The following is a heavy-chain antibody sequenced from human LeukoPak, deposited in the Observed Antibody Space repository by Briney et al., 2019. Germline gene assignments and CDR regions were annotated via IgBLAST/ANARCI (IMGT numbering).Heavy chain of an antibody. V-gene: IGHV3-53*01. CDR1: GFTVSSNY. D-gene: IGHD7-27*01. J-gene: IGHJ4*02. Sequence: GGSLRLSCAASGFTVSSNYMSWVRQAPGKGLEWVSVIYSGGSTYYADSVKGRFTISRDNSKNTLYLQMNSLRAEDTAVYYCARAAVHQTTGGFDYWGQGTLVTVSS. CDR3: ARAAVHQTTGGFDY. CDR2: IYSGGST.